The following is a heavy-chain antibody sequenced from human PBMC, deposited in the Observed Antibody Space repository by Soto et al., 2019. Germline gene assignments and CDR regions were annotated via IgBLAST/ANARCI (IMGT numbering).Heavy chain of an antibody. CDR1: VFRFDTYW. Sequence: GGSLRLSCVGSVFRFDTYWMNWVRQAPGKGLEWVSSISSSSSYIYYADSVKGRFTISRDNAKNSLYLQMNSLRAEDTAVYYCARDQALLDLFDYWGQGTLVTVSS. CDR3: ARDQALLDLFDY. CDR2: ISSSSSYI. V-gene: IGHV3-21*01. J-gene: IGHJ4*02. D-gene: IGHD1-1*01.